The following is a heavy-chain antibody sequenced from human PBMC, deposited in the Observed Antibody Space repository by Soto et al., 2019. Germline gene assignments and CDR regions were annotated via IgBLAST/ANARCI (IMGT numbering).Heavy chain of an antibody. Sequence: GASVKVSCKASGGTFSSYAISWVRQAPGRGPEWMGGIIPIFGTANYAQKFQGRVTITADESTSTAYMELSSLRSEDTAVYYCASDLTLVGATVTYYYYGMDVWGQGTTVTVSS. CDR3: ASDLTLVGATVTYYYYGMDV. D-gene: IGHD1-26*01. CDR2: IIPIFGTA. J-gene: IGHJ6*02. CDR1: GGTFSSYA. V-gene: IGHV1-69*13.